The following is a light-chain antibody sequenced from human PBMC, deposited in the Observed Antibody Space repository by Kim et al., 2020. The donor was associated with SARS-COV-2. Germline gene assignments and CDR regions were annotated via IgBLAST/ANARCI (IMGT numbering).Light chain of an antibody. CDR2: DVS. CDR3: CSYAGSYTYYV. V-gene: IGLV2-11*01. J-gene: IGLJ1*01. Sequence: QSVTISCTGNSSDVGGYNYVSWYQQHPGKAPKLVIYDVSKRPSGVPDRFSGSKSGNTASLTVSGLQAEDEADYYCCSYAGSYTYYVFGTGTKVTVL. CDR1: SSDVGGYNY.